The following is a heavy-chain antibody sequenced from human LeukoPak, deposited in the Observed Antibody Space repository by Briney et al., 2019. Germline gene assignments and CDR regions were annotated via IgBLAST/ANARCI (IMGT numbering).Heavy chain of an antibody. D-gene: IGHD3-22*01. J-gene: IGHJ4*02. CDR2: ISGSGGST. CDR1: GFTFSSYA. Sequence: SGGSLRLSCAASGFTFSSYAMSWVRQAPGKGLGWVSAISGSGGSTYYADSVKGRFTISRDNSKNTLYLQMNSLRAEDTAVYYCAKDEAYDSSALFDYWGQGTLVTVSS. CDR3: AKDEAYDSSALFDY. V-gene: IGHV3-23*01.